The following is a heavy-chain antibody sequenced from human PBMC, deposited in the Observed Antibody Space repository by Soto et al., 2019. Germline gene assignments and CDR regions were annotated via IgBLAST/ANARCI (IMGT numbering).Heavy chain of an antibody. V-gene: IGHV4-4*02. J-gene: IGHJ6*02. CDR1: GGSISSSNW. CDR2: IYHSGST. Sequence: PSETLSLTCAVSGGSISSSNWWSWVRQPPGKGLEWIGEIYHSGSTNYNPSLKSRVTISVDKSKNQLSLKLGSVTAADTAVYYCARDDYSNSYYYYYGMDVWGQGTTVTV. CDR3: ARDDYSNSYYYYYGMDV. D-gene: IGHD4-4*01.